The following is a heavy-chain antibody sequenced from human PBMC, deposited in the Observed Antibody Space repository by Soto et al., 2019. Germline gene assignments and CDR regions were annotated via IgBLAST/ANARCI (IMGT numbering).Heavy chain of an antibody. V-gene: IGHV3-21*01. D-gene: IGHD1-26*01. CDR1: GFTFSSYS. CDR2: ISSSSSYI. J-gene: IGHJ6*02. Sequence: GGSLRLSCAASGFTFSSYSMNWVRQAPGKGLEWVSSISSSSSYIYYADSVKGRFTISRDNAKNSLYLQMNSLRAEDTAVYYCASPLYSSGSYWHYYYYGMDVWGQGATVTVSS. CDR3: ASPLYSSGSYWHYYYYGMDV.